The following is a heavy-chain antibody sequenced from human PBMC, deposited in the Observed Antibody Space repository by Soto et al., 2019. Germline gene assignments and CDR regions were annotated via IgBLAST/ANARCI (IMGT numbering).Heavy chain of an antibody. J-gene: IGHJ6*02. Sequence: WGSVRLSGAAAGLTFSSDGMHWVRQDPGKGLEWVAVIWYDGSNKYYADSVKGRFTISRDNSKNTLYLQMNSLRAEDTAVYYCARGDIVVVVAATRSLYGMDVWGQGTTVTVSS. CDR3: ARGDIVVVVAATRSLYGMDV. CDR1: GLTFSSDG. CDR2: IWYDGSNK. V-gene: IGHV3-33*01. D-gene: IGHD2-15*01.